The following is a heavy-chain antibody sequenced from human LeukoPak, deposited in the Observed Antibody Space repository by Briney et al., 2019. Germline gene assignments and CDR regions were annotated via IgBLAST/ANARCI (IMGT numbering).Heavy chain of an antibody. CDR1: GFTFSSYG. CDR2: ISGSGGST. CDR3: AKRVAVAGPYFDY. V-gene: IGHV3-23*01. Sequence: GGSLRLSCAASGFTFSSYGVSWVRQAPGKGLEWVSGISGSGGSTYYADSVKGRFTISRDNSKNTLYLQMNSLRAEDTAVYYCAKRVAVAGPYFDYWGQGTLVTVSS. J-gene: IGHJ4*02. D-gene: IGHD6-19*01.